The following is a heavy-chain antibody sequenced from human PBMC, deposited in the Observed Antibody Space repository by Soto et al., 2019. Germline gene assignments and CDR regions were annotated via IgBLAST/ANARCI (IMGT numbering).Heavy chain of an antibody. CDR3: ASSSDWPYFQH. CDR1: GFTFSSYA. Sequence: EVQLLESGGGLVQPGGSLRLSCAASGFTFSSYAMNWVRQAPGKGLEWVSTISGSGGSTYYADSVKGRFPISRDNSKNTVFLQMNSLIAEATAVYSCASSSDWPYFQHWGQGTLVTVSS. D-gene: IGHD6-19*01. J-gene: IGHJ1*01. CDR2: ISGSGGST. V-gene: IGHV3-23*01.